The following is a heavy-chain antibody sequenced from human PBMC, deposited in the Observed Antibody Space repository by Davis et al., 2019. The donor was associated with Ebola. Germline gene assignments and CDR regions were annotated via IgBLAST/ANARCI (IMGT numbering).Heavy chain of an antibody. V-gene: IGHV3-53*01. D-gene: IGHD5-12*01. Sequence: GESLKISCAASGFTVSSNYMSWVRQAPGKGLEWVSVIYSGGSTYYADSVKGRFTISRDNAKNSLYLQMNSLRDEDTAVYYCARERRGLRDYWYFDLWGRGTLVTVSS. CDR3: ARERRGLRDYWYFDL. CDR1: GFTVSSNY. CDR2: IYSGGST. J-gene: IGHJ2*01.